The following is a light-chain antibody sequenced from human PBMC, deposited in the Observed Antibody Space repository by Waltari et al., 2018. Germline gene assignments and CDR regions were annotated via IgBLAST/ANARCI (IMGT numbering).Light chain of an antibody. CDR2: RDN. J-gene: IGLJ3*02. CDR1: SSNIGGHY. Sequence: QSVLTQPPSASGTPGQRVTISCSGSSSNIGGHYVYWSQQLPGTAPKLLINRDNQRPSGVPDRFSGSKSGTSASLAISGLRSEDEADYYCAAWDDNLSGPEWVFGGGIKLTVL. V-gene: IGLV1-47*01. CDR3: AAWDDNLSGPEWV.